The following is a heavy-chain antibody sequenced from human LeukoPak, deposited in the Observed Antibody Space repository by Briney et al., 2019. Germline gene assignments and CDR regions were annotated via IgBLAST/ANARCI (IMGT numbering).Heavy chain of an antibody. Sequence: PSETLSLTCAVYGGSFSGYYWSWIRQPPGKGLEWIGEINHSGSTNYDPSLKSRVTISVDTSKNQFSLKLSSVTAADTAVYYCARGGAVVPAATKYYYYYYYMDVWGKGTTVTVSS. D-gene: IGHD2-2*01. CDR1: GGSFSGYY. V-gene: IGHV4-34*01. J-gene: IGHJ6*03. CDR2: INHSGST. CDR3: ARGGAVVPAATKYYYYYYYMDV.